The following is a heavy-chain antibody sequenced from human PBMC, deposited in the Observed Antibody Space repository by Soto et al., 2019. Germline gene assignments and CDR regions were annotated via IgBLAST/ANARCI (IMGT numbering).Heavy chain of an antibody. V-gene: IGHV3-30-3*01. CDR1: GFTFSSYA. D-gene: IGHD3-16*01. Sequence: QVQLVESGGGVVQPGRSLRLSCAASGFTFSSYAMHWVRQAPGKGLEWVSVISYDGTDKYYADSVKGRFTISRDNSKNTLYLQMNSLGAEDTAVYYWAKAIRGGNKWGSWFDPWGQGNLVTVSS. J-gene: IGHJ5*02. CDR3: AKAIRGGNKWGSWFDP. CDR2: ISYDGTDK.